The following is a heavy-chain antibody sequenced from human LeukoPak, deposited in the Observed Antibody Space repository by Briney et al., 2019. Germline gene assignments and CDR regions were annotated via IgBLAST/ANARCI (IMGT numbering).Heavy chain of an antibody. D-gene: IGHD3-16*01. J-gene: IGHJ4*02. CDR2: IYYGGST. CDR1: GGSTSSSRYY. V-gene: IGHV4-39*07. CDR3: ARVDPRQQGGA. Sequence: SETLSLTCTVSGGSTSSSRYYWGWIRQPPGKGLEWIGSIYYGGSTYYNPSLKSRVTISVDTSKNQFSLKLSSVTAADTAVYYCARVDPRQQGGAWGQGTLVTVSS.